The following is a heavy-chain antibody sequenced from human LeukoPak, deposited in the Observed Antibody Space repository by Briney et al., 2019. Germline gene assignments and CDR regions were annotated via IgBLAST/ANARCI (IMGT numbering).Heavy chain of an antibody. Sequence: PSETLSLTCTVSGGSISSYYWNWIRQAPGKGLEWVSSFGTRSTSIYHAGSVKSRFAISRDNAKNSLYLQMNSLRAEDTALYYCAREVSEGFDFWGQGTLVTVSS. CDR1: GGSISSYY. V-gene: IGHV3-21*01. CDR2: FGTRSTSI. J-gene: IGHJ4*02. D-gene: IGHD3-22*01. CDR3: AREVSEGFDF.